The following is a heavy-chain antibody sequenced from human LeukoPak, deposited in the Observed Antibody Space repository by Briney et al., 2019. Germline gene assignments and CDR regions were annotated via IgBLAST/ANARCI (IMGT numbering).Heavy chain of an antibody. CDR3: IKTTNWGGIYFDY. V-gene: IGHV3-49*04. D-gene: IGHD7-27*01. CDR1: GFTFGDYA. J-gene: IGHJ4*02. CDR2: IRSKAHGGTT. Sequence: GGSLRLSWTASGFTFGDYAMSWVRQAPGEGREWVGFIRSKAHGGTTEYAASVKGRFTISRDDSKSIAYLQMNSLKTEDTAVYYCIKTTNWGGIYFDYWGQGTLVTVSS.